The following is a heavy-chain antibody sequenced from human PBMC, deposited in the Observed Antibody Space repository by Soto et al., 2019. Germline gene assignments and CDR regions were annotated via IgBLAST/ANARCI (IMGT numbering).Heavy chain of an antibody. Sequence: SETLSLICTVSGGSISSGGYYWSWIRQHPGKGLEWIGYIYYSGSTYYNPSLKSRVTISVDTSKNQFSLKLGSVTAADTAVYYCARGSGSSQHNWFDPWGQGTLVTVSS. V-gene: IGHV4-31*03. J-gene: IGHJ5*02. CDR2: IYYSGST. D-gene: IGHD1-26*01. CDR1: GGSISSGGYY. CDR3: ARGSGSSQHNWFDP.